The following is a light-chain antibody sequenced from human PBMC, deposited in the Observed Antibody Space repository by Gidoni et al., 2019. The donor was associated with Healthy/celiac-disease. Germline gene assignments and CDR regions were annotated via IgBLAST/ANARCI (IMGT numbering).Light chain of an antibody. V-gene: IGKV1-39*01. CDR1: QSISSY. CDR2: AAS. J-gene: IGKJ4*01. Sequence: DIQMTQSPSSLSASVGDRVTITCRSSQSISSYLNWYQHKPGKAPKLLIYAASSLQSGVPSRFSGSGSGTDFTLTISSLQPEDFATYYCQQSYNTLTFGGXTKVEIK. CDR3: QQSYNTLT.